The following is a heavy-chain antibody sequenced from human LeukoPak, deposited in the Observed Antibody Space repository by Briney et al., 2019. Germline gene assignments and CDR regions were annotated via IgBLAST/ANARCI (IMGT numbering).Heavy chain of an antibody. V-gene: IGHV4-39*07. D-gene: IGHD2-2*01. CDR2: IYYSGST. Sequence: PSETLSLTCTVSGGSISSSSYYWGWIRQPPGKGLEWIGSIYYSGSTNYNPSLKSRVTISVDTSKNQFSLKLSSVTAADTAVYYCASQDCSSTSCYVLLDVAFDIWGQGTMVTVSS. CDR3: ASQDCSSTSCYVLLDVAFDI. J-gene: IGHJ3*02. CDR1: GGSISSSSYY.